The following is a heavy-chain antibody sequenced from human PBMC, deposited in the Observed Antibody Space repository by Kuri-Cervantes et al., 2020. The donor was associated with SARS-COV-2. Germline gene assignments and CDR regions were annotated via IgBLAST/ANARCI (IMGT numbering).Heavy chain of an antibody. V-gene: IGHV4-59*01. CDR2: VYYTGST. CDR1: GDSITNYY. CDR3: AREGPYGSGSYFDY. J-gene: IGHJ4*02. Sequence: GSLRLSCTVSGDSITNYYWSWIRQPPGKGLGWIGYVYYTGSTNYKPSLESRVTMSVDTSKNQFSLKLNSVTVADTAVYYCAREGPYGSGSYFDYWGQGTLVTVSS. D-gene: IGHD3-10*01.